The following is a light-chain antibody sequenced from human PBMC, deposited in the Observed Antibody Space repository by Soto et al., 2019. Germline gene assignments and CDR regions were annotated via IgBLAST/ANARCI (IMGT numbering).Light chain of an antibody. V-gene: IGLV2-14*03. J-gene: IGLJ1*01. CDR1: KRDVGGYNS. Sequence: QSAPTPAASGSRAPCESSPIPYPRTKRDVGGYNSVSWYQHHPGKAPKLILYDVGDRPSGVSYRFSGSKSGNTASLTISGLQAADEADYFCSSFTSSMTNVFGSGTKVTVL. CDR2: DVG. CDR3: SSFTSSMTNV.